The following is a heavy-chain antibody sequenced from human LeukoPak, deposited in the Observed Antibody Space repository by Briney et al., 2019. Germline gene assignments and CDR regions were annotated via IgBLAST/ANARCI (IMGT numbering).Heavy chain of an antibody. J-gene: IGHJ4*02. Sequence: SETLSLTCAVYGGSFSGYYWSWIRQPPGKGLEWIGEINHSGSTNYNPSLKSRVTISVDTSKNQVSLKLSSVTAADAAVYYCARQPNDFWSGYVGYWGQGTLVTVSS. V-gene: IGHV4-34*01. CDR2: INHSGST. D-gene: IGHD3-3*01. CDR3: ARQPNDFWSGYVGY. CDR1: GGSFSGYY.